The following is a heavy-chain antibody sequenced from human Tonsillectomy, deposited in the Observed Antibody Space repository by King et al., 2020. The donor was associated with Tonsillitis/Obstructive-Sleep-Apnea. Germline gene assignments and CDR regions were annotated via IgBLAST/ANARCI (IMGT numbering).Heavy chain of an antibody. J-gene: IGHJ3*02. CDR3: ARDNGGGSAFDI. Sequence: VQLQQWGAGLLKPSETLSLTCGVYGGSFSGYYWSWIRQPPGKELECIGEISHTGSTNYNPSLKSRVSISVDTYKNQLSLKLSSVTAADTALYYCARDNGGGSAFDIWGKGTMVTVSS. V-gene: IGHV4-34*01. CDR1: GGSFSGYY. CDR2: ISHTGST. D-gene: IGHD3-16*01.